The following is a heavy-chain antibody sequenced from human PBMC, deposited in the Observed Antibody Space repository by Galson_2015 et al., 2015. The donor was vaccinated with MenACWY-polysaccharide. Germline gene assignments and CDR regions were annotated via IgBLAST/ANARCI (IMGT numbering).Heavy chain of an antibody. CDR1: GFTFRSHY. Sequence: SLRLSCAGSGFTFRSHYMSWVRQAPGKGLEWVANIRQDGREKYLVDSVKGRFTISRDNAENSLFLQMNSLRAEDTAVYYCARERWVRGVFFDQWGQGTLVTVSS. D-gene: IGHD3-10*01. V-gene: IGHV3-7*01. CDR3: ARERWVRGVFFDQ. CDR2: IRQDGREK. J-gene: IGHJ4*02.